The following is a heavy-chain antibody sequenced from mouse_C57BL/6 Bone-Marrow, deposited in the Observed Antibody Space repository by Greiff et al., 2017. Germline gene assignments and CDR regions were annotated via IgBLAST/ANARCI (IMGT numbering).Heavy chain of an antibody. V-gene: IGHV5-16*01. CDR2: INYDGSST. J-gene: IGHJ4*01. CDR3: ARDGGYYAMDY. Sequence: EVMLVESEGGLVQPGSSMKLSCTASGFTFSDYYMAWVRQVPEKGLEWVANINYDGSSTYYLDSLKSRFIITGDNAKNILYLQMSSLKSEDTATYYCARDGGYYAMDYWGQGTSVTVSS. CDR1: GFTFSDYY.